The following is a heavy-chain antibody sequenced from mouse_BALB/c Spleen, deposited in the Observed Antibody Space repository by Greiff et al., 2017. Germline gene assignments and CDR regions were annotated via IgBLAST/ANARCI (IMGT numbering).Heavy chain of an antibody. D-gene: IGHD1-1*01. Sequence: EVQLQQSGTVLARPGASVKMSCKASGYSFTSYWMHWVKQRPGQGLEWIGAIYPGNSDTSYNQKFKGKAKLTAVTSASTAYMELSSLTNEDSAVYYCTSYGSSAWFAYWGQGTLVTVSA. V-gene: IGHV1-5*01. CDR1: GYSFTSYW. CDR3: TSYGSSAWFAY. J-gene: IGHJ3*01. CDR2: IYPGNSDT.